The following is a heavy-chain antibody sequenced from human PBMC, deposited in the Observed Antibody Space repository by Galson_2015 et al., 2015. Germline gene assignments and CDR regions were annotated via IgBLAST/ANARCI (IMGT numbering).Heavy chain of an antibody. J-gene: IGHJ4*02. Sequence: SLRLSCAASGFTFSSYAMHWVRQAPGKGLEYVSAISSNGGSTYYADSVKGRFTISRDNSKNTLYLQMNSLRAEDTAVYYCAKAPTSGSYYSPLDYWGQGTLVTVSS. CDR2: ISSNGGST. D-gene: IGHD1-26*01. CDR3: AKAPTSGSYYSPLDY. V-gene: IGHV3-64*04. CDR1: GFTFSSYA.